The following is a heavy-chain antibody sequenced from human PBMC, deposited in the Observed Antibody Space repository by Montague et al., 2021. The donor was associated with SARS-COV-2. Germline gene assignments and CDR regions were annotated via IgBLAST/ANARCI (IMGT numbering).Heavy chain of an antibody. J-gene: IGHJ2*01. CDR2: NNYSSTT. CDR1: GGSISSSCYN. Sequence: SETLSLTCTVSGGSISSSCYNWSRNRQRPGKGRIWIGNNNYSSTTFYNPSRRSSFTISAYTSKNQFSLRLISVTAADTAVFYCAREADGDCYFDLWGRGTLVTVSS. CDR3: AREADGDCYFDL. V-gene: IGHV4-39*02. D-gene: IGHD3-3*01.